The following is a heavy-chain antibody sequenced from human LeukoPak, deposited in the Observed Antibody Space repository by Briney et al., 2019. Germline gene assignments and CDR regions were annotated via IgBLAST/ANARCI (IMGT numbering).Heavy chain of an antibody. D-gene: IGHD5-18*01. Sequence: SVKVSCKASGGTFSSYAISWVRQAPGQGLEWMGGIIPIFGTANYAQKFQGRVTITTDESTSTAYMELSSLRSEDTAVYYCASSVYSYDKRLPHFDYWGQGTLVTVSS. V-gene: IGHV1-69*05. J-gene: IGHJ4*02. CDR3: ASSVYSYDKRLPHFDY. CDR2: IIPIFGTA. CDR1: GGTFSSYA.